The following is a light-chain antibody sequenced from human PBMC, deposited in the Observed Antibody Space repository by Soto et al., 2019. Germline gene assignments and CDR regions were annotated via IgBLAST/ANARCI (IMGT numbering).Light chain of an antibody. CDR2: DVS. CDR1: SSDVGGYNY. Sequence: QSALTQPASVSGSPGQSITICCTGTSSDVGGYNYVSWYQQYPGKAPKLMIFDVSYRPSGVSNRFSGSKSGNTASLTISWLQAEDEADYYCSSYTISSSNVFGTGTKLTLL. J-gene: IGLJ1*01. V-gene: IGLV2-14*01. CDR3: SSYTISSSNV.